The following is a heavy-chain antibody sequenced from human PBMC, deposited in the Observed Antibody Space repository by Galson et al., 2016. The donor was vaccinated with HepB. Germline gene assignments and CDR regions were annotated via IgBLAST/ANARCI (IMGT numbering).Heavy chain of an antibody. CDR2: IYWDDNE. CDR3: ARGSGWLLDR. Sequence: ALVKPTQTLTLTCTFSGFSLSTTAVGVGWIRQAPGKAPEWLAFIYWDDNEYYSPSLQSRLTITKDTSKNQVVLTMTNVDPVDTGTYYCARGSGWLLDRWGQGTLVTVSS. V-gene: IGHV2-5*02. J-gene: IGHJ5*02. CDR1: GFSLSTTAVG. D-gene: IGHD6-19*01.